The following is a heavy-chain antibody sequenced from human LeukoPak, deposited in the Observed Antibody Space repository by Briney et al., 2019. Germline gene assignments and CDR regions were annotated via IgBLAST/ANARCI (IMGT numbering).Heavy chain of an antibody. J-gene: IGHJ4*02. D-gene: IGHD1-26*01. CDR1: GFTFSSYW. CDR2: IKGYGSER. Sequence: PGGSLRLSCAASGFTFSSYWMAWVRQAPGKGLEWVANIKGYGSERHQADSVKGRFTISRHNTRNSLYPQMTNLRGDDTAVYYCARDVVGSLDYWGQGTLVTVTS. V-gene: IGHV3-7*01. CDR3: ARDVVGSLDY.